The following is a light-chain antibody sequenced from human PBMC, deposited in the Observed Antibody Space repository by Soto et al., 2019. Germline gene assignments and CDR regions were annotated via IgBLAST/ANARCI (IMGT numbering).Light chain of an antibody. CDR3: QQYGSSPWT. Sequence: EIVMTQSPATLSVSPGERATLSCRASQSVSNNYLAWYQQKPGQAPRLLIYGVSSRATGIPDRFRGSGSGTDFTLTVSRLEPEDFAVFYCQQYGSSPWTFGQGTKVDIK. V-gene: IGKV3-20*01. CDR1: QSVSNNY. CDR2: GVS. J-gene: IGKJ1*01.